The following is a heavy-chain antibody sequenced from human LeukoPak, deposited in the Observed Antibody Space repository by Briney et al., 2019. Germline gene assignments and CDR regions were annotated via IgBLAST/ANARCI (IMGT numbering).Heavy chain of an antibody. V-gene: IGHV3-48*02. CDR2: ISSDSRMI. CDR1: GFTFSSFS. D-gene: IGHD5-18*01. J-gene: IGHJ4*02. Sequence: GGSLRLSCAVSGFTFSSFSMTWVRQAPGKGLEWVSYISSDSRMIYYADSVKGRFSISRDNAKNTLYLHMNSLRDEDTAVYYCARDRDTSMVKGYWGQGTLVTVSS. CDR3: ARDRDTSMVKGY.